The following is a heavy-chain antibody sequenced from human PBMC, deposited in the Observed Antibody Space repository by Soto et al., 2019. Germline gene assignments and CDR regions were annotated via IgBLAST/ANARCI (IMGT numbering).Heavy chain of an antibody. D-gene: IGHD3-10*01. J-gene: IGHJ4*02. CDR1: GYTFTSYA. Sequence: QVQLVQSGAEVKKPGASVKVSCKASGYTFTSYAMHWVRQAPGQRLEWMGWINAGNGNTKYSQRFQGRVTITRDTSASTAYMELSSLRSEDTAVYYCAGWLLCFGELSPEYDFDYWGQGTLVTVSS. CDR2: INAGNGNT. CDR3: AGWLLCFGELSPEYDFDY. V-gene: IGHV1-3*01.